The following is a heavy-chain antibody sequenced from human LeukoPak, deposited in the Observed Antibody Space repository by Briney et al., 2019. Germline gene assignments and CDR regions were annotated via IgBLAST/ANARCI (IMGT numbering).Heavy chain of an antibody. D-gene: IGHD2-21*01. CDR1: GFTFSSYG. V-gene: IGHV3-30*18. CDR2: ISYDGSNK. CDR3: AKTILAYYYYGMDV. Sequence: GGSLRLSCAASGFTFSSYGMHWVRQAPGKGLEWVAVISYDGSNKYYADSVKGRLTISRDNSKNTLYLQMNSLRGEDTAVYYCAKTILAYYYYGMDVWGQGTTVTVSS. J-gene: IGHJ6*02.